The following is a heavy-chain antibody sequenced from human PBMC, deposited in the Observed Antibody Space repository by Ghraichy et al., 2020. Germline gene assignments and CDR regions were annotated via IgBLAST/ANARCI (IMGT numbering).Heavy chain of an antibody. CDR1: GFTFSSYA. Sequence: LSLTCAASGFTFSSYAMSWVRQAPGKGLEWVSAISGSGGSTYYADSVKGRFTISRDNSKNTLYLQMNSLRAEDTAVYYCAKDDSGYPGFGMDVWGQGTTVTVSS. D-gene: IGHD5-12*01. CDR3: AKDDSGYPGFGMDV. CDR2: ISGSGGST. V-gene: IGHV3-23*01. J-gene: IGHJ6*02.